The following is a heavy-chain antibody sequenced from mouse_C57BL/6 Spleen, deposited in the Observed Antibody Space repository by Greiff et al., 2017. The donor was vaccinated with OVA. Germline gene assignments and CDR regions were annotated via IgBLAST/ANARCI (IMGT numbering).Heavy chain of an antibody. Sequence: QVQLQQSGAELVRPGASVTLSCKASGYTFTDYEMHWVKQTPVHGLEWIGAIDPETGGTAYNQKFKGKAILTADKSSSTAYMELRSLTSEDSAVYYCTRRDSNYEAWFAYWGQGTLVTVSA. CDR1: GYTFTDYE. V-gene: IGHV1-15*01. CDR2: IDPETGGT. J-gene: IGHJ3*01. CDR3: TRRDSNYEAWFAY. D-gene: IGHD2-5*01.